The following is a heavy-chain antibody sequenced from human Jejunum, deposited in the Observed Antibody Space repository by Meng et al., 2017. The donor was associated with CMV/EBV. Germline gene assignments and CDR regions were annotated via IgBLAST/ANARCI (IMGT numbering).Heavy chain of an antibody. Sequence: FSNYAMNWVSHAPGKGLEWLSTITGSGGRTYYADSVEGRFTVSRDNVNNTVYVQMNSLRAEDTAVYYCAKDLRIVTYGTYFAMDVWGQGTTVTVSS. D-gene: IGHD1-26*01. CDR2: ITGSGGRT. CDR3: AKDLRIVTYGTYFAMDV. CDR1: FSNYA. J-gene: IGHJ6*02. V-gene: IGHV3-23*01.